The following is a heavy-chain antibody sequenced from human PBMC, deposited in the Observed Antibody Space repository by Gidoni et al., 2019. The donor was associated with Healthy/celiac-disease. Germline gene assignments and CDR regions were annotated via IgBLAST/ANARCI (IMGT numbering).Heavy chain of an antibody. V-gene: IGHV4-34*01. D-gene: IGHD3-22*01. CDR2: INHSGST. Sequence: QVQLQQWGAGLLKPSATLSLTCAVYGGSFSGYYWSWIRQPPGKGLEWIREINHSGSTNYNPSLKSRVTISVDTSKNQFSRKLSSVTAADTAVYYCAREVMGYYDSSGYYYNYYYYMDVWGKGTTVTVSS. CDR3: AREVMGYYDSSGYYYNYYYYMDV. J-gene: IGHJ6*03. CDR1: GGSFSGYY.